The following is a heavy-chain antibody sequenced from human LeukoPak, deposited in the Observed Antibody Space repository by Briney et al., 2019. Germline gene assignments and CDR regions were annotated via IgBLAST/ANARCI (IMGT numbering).Heavy chain of an antibody. CDR1: GFTFSSYA. CDR3: AKVSHYYDSSGYYYGALDY. Sequence: PGGSLRLSCAASGFTFSSYAMSWVRQAPGKGLEWVSAISGSGGSTYYADSVKGRFTISRGNSKNTLYLQMNSLRAEDTAVYYCAKVSHYYDSSGYYYGALDYWGQGTLVTVSS. D-gene: IGHD3-22*01. V-gene: IGHV3-23*01. J-gene: IGHJ4*02. CDR2: ISGSGGST.